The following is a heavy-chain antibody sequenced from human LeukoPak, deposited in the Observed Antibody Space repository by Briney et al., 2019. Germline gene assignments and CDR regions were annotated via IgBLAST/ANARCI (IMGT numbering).Heavy chain of an antibody. Sequence: SQTLSLTCTVSGDSISSGNYYWSWIRQPAGKGLEWIGRIYISGSTNYNPSFNSRVTISVDTSKNQFSLKLSSVTAADTAVYYCARDRGRYYFDYWGQGILVTVSS. CDR2: IYISGST. J-gene: IGHJ4*02. V-gene: IGHV4-61*02. D-gene: IGHD3-9*01. CDR3: ARDRGRYYFDY. CDR1: GDSISSGNYY.